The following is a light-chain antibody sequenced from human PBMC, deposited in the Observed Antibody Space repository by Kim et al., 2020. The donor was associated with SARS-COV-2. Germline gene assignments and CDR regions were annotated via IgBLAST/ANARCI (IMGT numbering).Light chain of an antibody. Sequence: SVGYRVTITCRVSATIRHFINWYPQKPGRAPHLLIYGASYLQRGVSSRFRGSGSGTDFTLTITDLQPEDFATYFCQQSVSTPYTFGQGTNVDIK. CDR3: QQSVSTPYT. CDR1: ATIRHF. CDR2: GAS. V-gene: IGKV1-39*01. J-gene: IGKJ2*01.